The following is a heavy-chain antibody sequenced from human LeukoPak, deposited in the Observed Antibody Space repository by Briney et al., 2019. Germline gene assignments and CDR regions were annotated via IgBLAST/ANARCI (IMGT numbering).Heavy chain of an antibody. CDR1: GFNLDNYA. D-gene: IGHD5-12*01. J-gene: IGHJ3*02. CDR3: AREHSLVAIHDAFDI. V-gene: IGHV3-23*01. CDR2: ISGSGDST. Sequence: PGGSLRLSCVASGFNLDNYAMSWVRQAPGKGLEWVSAISGSGDSTYYADSVKGRFTISRDDSENTLYLQMNRLRADDAAVYHCAREHSLVAIHDAFDIWGQGTMVTVS.